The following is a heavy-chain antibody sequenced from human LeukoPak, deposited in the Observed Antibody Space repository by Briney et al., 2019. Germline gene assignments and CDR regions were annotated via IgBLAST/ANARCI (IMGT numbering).Heavy chain of an antibody. J-gene: IGHJ4*02. CDR1: GYSISSGYH. V-gene: IGHV4-38-2*02. D-gene: IGHD6-6*01. CDR2: INHSGST. Sequence: SETLSLTCTVSGYSISSGYHWGWIRQPPGKGLEWIGSINHSGSTNYNPSLKSRVTISVDTSKNQFSLKLSSVTAADTAVYYCARGKGVAARPFDYWGQGTLVTVSS. CDR3: ARGKGVAARPFDY.